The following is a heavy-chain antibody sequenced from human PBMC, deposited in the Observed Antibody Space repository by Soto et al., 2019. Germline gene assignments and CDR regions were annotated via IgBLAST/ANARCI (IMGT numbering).Heavy chain of an antibody. D-gene: IGHD3-22*01. J-gene: IGHJ4*02. V-gene: IGHV3-30*18. CDR1: GFTFSSYG. CDR3: AKAQDYYDSSGYYYPDY. CDR2: ISYDGSNK. Sequence: GGSLRLSCAASGFTFSSYGMHWVRQAPGKGLEWVAVISYDGSNKYYADSVKGRFTISRDNSKNTLYLQMNSLRAEDTAVYYCAKAQDYYDSSGYYYPDYWGQGTLVTVS.